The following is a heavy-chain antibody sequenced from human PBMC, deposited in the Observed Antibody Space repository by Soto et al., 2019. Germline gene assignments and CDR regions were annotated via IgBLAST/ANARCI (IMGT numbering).Heavy chain of an antibody. CDR3: ARGGQDFWSGPFDY. CDR2: IYHSGST. D-gene: IGHD3-3*01. V-gene: IGHV4-30-2*01. J-gene: IGHJ4*02. Sequence: LSLTCAVSGGSISSGGYSWSWIRQPPGKGLEWIGYIYHSGSTNYNPSLKSRVTMSVDTSKQEFSLKLSSVTAADTALYYCARGGQDFWSGPFDYWGRGALVTVSS. CDR1: GGSISSGGYS.